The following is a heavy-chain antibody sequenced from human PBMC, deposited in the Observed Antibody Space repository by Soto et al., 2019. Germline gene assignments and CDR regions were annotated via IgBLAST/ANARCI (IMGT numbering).Heavy chain of an antibody. J-gene: IGHJ4*02. Sequence: EVQLVESGGGLVQPGGSLRLSCAASGSTFRSYWMNWVRQAPGKGLEWVANIEQDGSEQNYGDSVKGRFTISRDNANNSLYLQMNALRSDDTAVYSCAGGGGWESDSWGQGTLVIVSS. V-gene: IGHV3-7*01. CDR1: GSTFRSYW. CDR3: AGGGGWESDS. CDR2: IEQDGSEQ. D-gene: IGHD6-19*01.